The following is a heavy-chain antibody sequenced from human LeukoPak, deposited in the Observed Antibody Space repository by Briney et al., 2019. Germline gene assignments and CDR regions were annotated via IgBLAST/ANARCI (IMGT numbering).Heavy chain of an antibody. V-gene: IGHV1-2*02. CDR1: GYTFTGYY. J-gene: IGHJ4*02. D-gene: IGHD5-18*01. CDR3: ARIGGSGYTYGTFDY. Sequence: ASVKVSCKASGYTFTGYYMHWVRQAPGQGLEWMGWINPNSGGTNYAQKFQGRVTMTRDTSISTTYMELSRLRSDDTAVYFCARIGGSGYTYGTFDYWGQGTPVTVSS. CDR2: INPNSGGT.